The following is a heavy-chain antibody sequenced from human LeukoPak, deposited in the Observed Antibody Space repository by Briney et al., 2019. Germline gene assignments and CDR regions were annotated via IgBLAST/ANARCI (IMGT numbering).Heavy chain of an antibody. CDR1: EFTFSNYW. D-gene: IGHD3-22*01. J-gene: IGHJ4*02. V-gene: IGHV3-74*01. Sequence: PGGSLRLSCTTSEFTFSNYWMHWVRQVPGKGLVWVSRIDTDGTTTDYADSVKGRFTISRDNSKNTLYLQMNSLRAEDTAVYYCARDRTPFTIESGYYPYYWGQGTLVTVSS. CDR2: IDTDGTTT. CDR3: ARDRTPFTIESGYYPYY.